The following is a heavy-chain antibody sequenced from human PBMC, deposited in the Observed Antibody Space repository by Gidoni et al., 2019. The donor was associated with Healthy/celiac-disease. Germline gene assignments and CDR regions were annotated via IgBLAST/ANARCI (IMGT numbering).Heavy chain of an antibody. CDR1: GFTFSSYS. D-gene: IGHD1-20*01. Sequence: EVQLVESGGGLVKPGGSLRLSCTASGFTFSSYSMNWVLQAPGKGLEWVSSISRSSSYIYYADSVKGRFTISRDNAKNSLYLQMNSLRAEDTAVYYCARDRNWKPRYYYGMDVWGQGTTVTVSS. J-gene: IGHJ6*02. CDR3: ARDRNWKPRYYYGMDV. V-gene: IGHV3-21*01. CDR2: ISRSSSYI.